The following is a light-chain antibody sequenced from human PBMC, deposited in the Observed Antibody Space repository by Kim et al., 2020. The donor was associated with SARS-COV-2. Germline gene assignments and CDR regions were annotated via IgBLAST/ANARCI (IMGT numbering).Light chain of an antibody. J-gene: IGLJ1*01. CDR1: SSDVGGYDY. V-gene: IGLV2-14*03. Sequence: GQSITISCTGTSSDVGGYDYVSWYQHHPGKATKLMIYDVSKRPSGVSNRFSGSKSGNTASLTISRLQAEDEADYFCSSCTNSSTYVFGTGTKVTVL. CDR3: SSCTNSSTYV. CDR2: DVS.